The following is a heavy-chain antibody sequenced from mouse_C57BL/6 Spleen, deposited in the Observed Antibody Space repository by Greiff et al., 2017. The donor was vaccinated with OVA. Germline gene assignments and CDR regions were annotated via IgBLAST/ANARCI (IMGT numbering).Heavy chain of an antibody. D-gene: IGHD1-1*01. CDR3: ARPYYYGSNWYFDV. CDR2: IYPGDGDT. CDR1: GYAFSSSW. V-gene: IGHV1-82*01. Sequence: VKLQQSGPELVKPGASVKISCKASGYAFSSSWMNWVKQRPGKGLEWIGRIYPGDGDTNYNGKFKGKATLTADKYSSTAYMQLSSLTSEDSAVYFCARPYYYGSNWYFDVWGTGTTVTVSS. J-gene: IGHJ1*03.